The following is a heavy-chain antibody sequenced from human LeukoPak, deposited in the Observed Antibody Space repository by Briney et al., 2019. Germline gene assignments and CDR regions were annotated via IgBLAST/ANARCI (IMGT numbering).Heavy chain of an antibody. D-gene: IGHD3-10*01. CDR2: ISSSSSYI. CDR3: ARDLSDYGSGSHIFDY. Sequence: GGSLRLSCAASGFTFSSYSMNWVRQAPGKGLEWVSSISSSSSYIYYADSVKGRFTISRDNAKNSLYLQMNSLRAEDTAVYYCARDLSDYGSGSHIFDYWGQGTLVTVSS. V-gene: IGHV3-21*01. J-gene: IGHJ4*02. CDR1: GFTFSSYS.